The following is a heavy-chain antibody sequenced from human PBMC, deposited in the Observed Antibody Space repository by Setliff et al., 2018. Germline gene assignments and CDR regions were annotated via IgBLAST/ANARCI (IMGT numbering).Heavy chain of an antibody. J-gene: IGHJ6*02. CDR2: IRSKSSNYAP. V-gene: IGHV3-73*01. CDR1: GFTLSDSA. D-gene: IGHD1-26*01. Sequence: PGGSLSLSCAASGFTLSDSAMHWVRQASGKGLEWVGRIRSKSSNYAPAYGASVKGRFTISRDDSKNTAYLQMSSLKTEDTAVYYCVRGGSAPSSYQYPLDVWGQGTTVTVSS. CDR3: VRGGSAPSSYQYPLDV.